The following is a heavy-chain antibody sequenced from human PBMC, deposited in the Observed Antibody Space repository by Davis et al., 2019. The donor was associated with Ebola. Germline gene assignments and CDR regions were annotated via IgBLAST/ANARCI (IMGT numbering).Heavy chain of an antibody. J-gene: IGHJ4*02. V-gene: IGHV3-30*14. CDR2: TSYDGRDK. Sequence: GESLKISCAASGFTFSRYAMHWLRQAPGAGLEWVAFTSYDGRDKYHSDSVKGRFTISRDNSKNTVYLQMNSLRAEDTAVYYCAKSRIAAAVLQHFDYWGQGTLVTVSS. CDR3: AKSRIAAAVLQHFDY. CDR1: GFTFSRYA. D-gene: IGHD6-13*01.